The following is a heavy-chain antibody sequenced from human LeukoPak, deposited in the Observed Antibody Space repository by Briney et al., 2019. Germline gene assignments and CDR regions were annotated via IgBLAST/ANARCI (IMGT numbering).Heavy chain of an antibody. V-gene: IGHV3-21*01. CDR2: ISSSSRYI. CDR3: ARGGSGNWNAPFDY. CDR1: GFTFSSFS. J-gene: IGHJ4*02. Sequence: PGGSLRLSCAASGFTFSSFSMNWVRQAPGKGLEWVSSISSSSRYIYCAESVKGRFTISRDNAKNSLYLQMNSLRAEDTAVYYCARGGSGNWNAPFDYWGQGTLVTVSS. D-gene: IGHD1-1*01.